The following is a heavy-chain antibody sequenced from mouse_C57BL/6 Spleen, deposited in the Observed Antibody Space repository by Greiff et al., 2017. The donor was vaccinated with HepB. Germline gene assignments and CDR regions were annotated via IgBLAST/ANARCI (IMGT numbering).Heavy chain of an antibody. V-gene: IGHV1-82*01. J-gene: IGHJ4*01. Sequence: VQLVESGPELVKPGASVKISCKASGYAFSSSWMNWVKQRPGKGLEWIGRIYPGDGDTNYNGKFKGKATLTADKSSSTAYMQLSSLTSEDSAVYFCAREIYYAHYGAMDYWGQGTSVTVSS. CDR3: AREIYYAHYGAMDY. D-gene: IGHD2-1*01. CDR2: IYPGDGDT. CDR1: GYAFSSSW.